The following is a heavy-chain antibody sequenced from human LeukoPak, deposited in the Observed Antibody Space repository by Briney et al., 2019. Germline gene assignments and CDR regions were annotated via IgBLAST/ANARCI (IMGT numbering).Heavy chain of an antibody. CDR2: ISWNSGSI. J-gene: IGHJ4*02. V-gene: IGHV3-9*03. CDR1: GFTFDDYA. CDR3: AKARYCSSTSCYCDY. D-gene: IGHD2-2*01. Sequence: GGSLRLSCAASGFTFDDYAMHWVRQAPGKGLEWVSGISWNSGSIGYADSVKGRFTISRDNAKNSLYLQMNSLRAEDMALYYCAKARYCSSTSCYCDYWGQGTLVTVSS.